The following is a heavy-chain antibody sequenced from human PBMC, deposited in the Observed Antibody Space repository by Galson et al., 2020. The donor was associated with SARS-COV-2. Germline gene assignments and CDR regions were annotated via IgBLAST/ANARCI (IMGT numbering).Heavy chain of an antibody. J-gene: IGHJ4*02. V-gene: IGHV1-8*02. Sequence: ASVKVSCKASGYTFTSYDINWVRQATGQGLEWMGWMNPNSGNTGYAQKFQGRVTMTRNTSISTAYMELSSLRAEDTAVYYCARGHDILTGSDCDYWGQGTLVTVSS. D-gene: IGHD3-9*01. CDR1: GYTFTSYD. CDR2: MNPNSGNT. CDR3: ARGHDILTGSDCDY.